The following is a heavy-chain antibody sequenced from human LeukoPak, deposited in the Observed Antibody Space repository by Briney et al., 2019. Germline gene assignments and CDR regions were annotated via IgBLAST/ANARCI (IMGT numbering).Heavy chain of an antibody. CDR3: ARGRTTYQYNWFDP. V-gene: IGHV4-34*01. CDR1: GGSFSGYY. J-gene: IGHJ5*02. CDR2: INHSGST. Sequence: SETLSLTCAVYGGSFSGYYWSWIRQPPGKGLEWIEEINHSGSTNYNPSLKSRVTISVDTSKNQFSLKLSSVTAADTAVYYCARGRTTYQYNWFDPWGQGTLVTVSS. D-gene: IGHD1-1*01.